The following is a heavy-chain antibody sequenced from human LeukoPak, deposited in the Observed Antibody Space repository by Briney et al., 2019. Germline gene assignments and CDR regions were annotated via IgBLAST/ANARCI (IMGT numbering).Heavy chain of an antibody. D-gene: IGHD5-12*01. Sequence: ASVKVSCKASGYTFTGYYMHWVRQAPGQGLEWMGWINPNSGGTNYAQKFQGRVTMTRDTSISTAYMELSRLRSEDTAVYYCARAHTASSDYDLYDYWGQGTLVTVSS. CDR1: GYTFTGYY. CDR2: INPNSGGT. J-gene: IGHJ4*02. CDR3: ARAHTASSDYDLYDY. V-gene: IGHV1-2*02.